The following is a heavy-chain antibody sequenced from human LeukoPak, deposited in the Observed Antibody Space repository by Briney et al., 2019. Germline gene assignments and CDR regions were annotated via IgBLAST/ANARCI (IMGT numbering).Heavy chain of an antibody. Sequence: GGSLRLFCAASGFTFSSYDMHWVRHATGKGLEWVSAIGTAGDTSYPGSVKGRFTISRENAKNSLYLQMNSLRAGDTAVYYCARANSSSWKDGAFDIWGQGTMVTVSS. J-gene: IGHJ3*02. CDR2: IGTAGDT. V-gene: IGHV3-13*04. CDR3: ARANSSSWKDGAFDI. D-gene: IGHD6-13*01. CDR1: GFTFSSYD.